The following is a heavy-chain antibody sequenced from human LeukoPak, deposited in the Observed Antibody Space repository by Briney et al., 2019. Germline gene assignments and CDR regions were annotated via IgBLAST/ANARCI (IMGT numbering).Heavy chain of an antibody. CDR1: GFTFDDYA. CDR3: ATYSSLNRREFQF. V-gene: IGHV3-9*01. CDR2: ISWNSGSI. Sequence: GGSLRLSCAASGFTFDDYAMHWVRQAPGKGLEWVSGISWNSGSIGYADSVKGRFTISRDNAKNSLYLQMNSLRAGDTAVYYCATYSSLNRREFQFWGQGTLLTVSS. J-gene: IGHJ1*01. D-gene: IGHD3-22*01.